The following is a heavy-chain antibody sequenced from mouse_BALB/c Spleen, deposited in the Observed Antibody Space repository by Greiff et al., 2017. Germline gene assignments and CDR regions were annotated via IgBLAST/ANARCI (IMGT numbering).Heavy chain of an antibody. V-gene: IGHV8-8*01. CDR1: GFSLSTSGMS. D-gene: IGHD2-2*01. Sequence: QVTLKVSGPGILQPSQTLSLTCSFSGFSLSTSGMSVGWIRQPSGKGLEWLAHIWWNDDKYYNPALKSRLTISKDTSNNQVFLKIASVVTADTATYYCARIAGGYPTSYAMDYWGQGTSVTVSS. CDR3: ARIAGGYPTSYAMDY. J-gene: IGHJ4*01. CDR2: IWWNDDK.